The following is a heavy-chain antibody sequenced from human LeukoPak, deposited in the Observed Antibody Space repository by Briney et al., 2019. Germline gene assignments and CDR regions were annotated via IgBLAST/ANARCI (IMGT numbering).Heavy chain of an antibody. Sequence: ASVKVSCKASGYTFTSYGISWVRQAPGQGLEWMGWISAYNGNTNYAQKLQGRVTMTTDTSTSTAYMELRSLRSDDTAVYYCARGNTYYDILTGYIDASDIWGQGTMVTVSS. CDR2: ISAYNGNT. CDR1: GYTFTSYG. J-gene: IGHJ3*02. V-gene: IGHV1-18*01. CDR3: ARGNTYYDILTGYIDASDI. D-gene: IGHD3-9*01.